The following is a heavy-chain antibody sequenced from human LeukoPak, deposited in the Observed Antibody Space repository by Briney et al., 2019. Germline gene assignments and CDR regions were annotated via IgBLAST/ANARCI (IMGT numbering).Heavy chain of an antibody. J-gene: IGHJ4*02. V-gene: IGHV3-23*01. CDR2: IGGSGGST. D-gene: IGHD3-22*01. CDR3: AKTQHYYDNSGYYSDPCYFDY. CDR1: GFTFSSYV. Sequence: GGCPRLSCAASGFTFSSYVMSWVRQAPGEGLEWVSVIGGSGGSTYYADSVNGRYTISRDKCKNTLYLQMNSLRSEDTAVYYCAKTQHYYDNSGYYSDPCYFDYWGQGTLVTVSS.